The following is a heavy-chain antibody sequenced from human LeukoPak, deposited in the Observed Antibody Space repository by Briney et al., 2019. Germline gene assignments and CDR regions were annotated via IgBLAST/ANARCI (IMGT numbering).Heavy chain of an antibody. CDR3: ARERSRQLWLMGGFDY. V-gene: IGHV3-7*01. CDR2: IMQDGSEK. D-gene: IGHD5-18*01. J-gene: IGHJ4*02. Sequence: GGSLRLSCAASGFTFSSYWMSWVSQAPGKGRGWVANIMQDGSEKYYVDSVNGRFTISRDNTTNSLYLQMNSLKAEDTAVYYCARERSRQLWLMGGFDYWGQGTMVTVSS. CDR1: GFTFSSYW.